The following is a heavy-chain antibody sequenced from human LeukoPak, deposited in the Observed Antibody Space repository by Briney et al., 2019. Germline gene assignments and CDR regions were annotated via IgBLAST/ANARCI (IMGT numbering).Heavy chain of an antibody. CDR1: GGSISSGDYY. D-gene: IGHD1-1*01. CDR3: ARFQQLDDPMHAFDI. J-gene: IGHJ3*02. V-gene: IGHV4-30-4*01. CDR2: IYYSGST. Sequence: SETLSLTCTVSGGSISSGDYYWSWIRQPPGKGLEWIGYIYYSGSTYYNPSLKSRVTISIDTSKNQFSLNLISVTAADTAVYYCARFQQLDDPMHAFDIWGQGTMVIVSS.